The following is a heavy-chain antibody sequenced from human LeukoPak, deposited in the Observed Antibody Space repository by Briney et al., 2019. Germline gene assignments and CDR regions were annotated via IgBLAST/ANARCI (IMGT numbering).Heavy chain of an antibody. J-gene: IGHJ3*02. CDR2: ISAYNGNT. D-gene: IGHD3-22*01. V-gene: IGHV1-18*01. Sequence: ASVKVSCKASGYTFTSYGISWVRQAPGRGLEWMGWISAYNGNTNYAQKLQGRVTMTTDTSTSTAYMELRSLRSDDTAVYYCARDSVVGVIGGWLDAFDIWGQGTMVTVSS. CDR1: GYTFTSYG. CDR3: ARDSVVGVIGGWLDAFDI.